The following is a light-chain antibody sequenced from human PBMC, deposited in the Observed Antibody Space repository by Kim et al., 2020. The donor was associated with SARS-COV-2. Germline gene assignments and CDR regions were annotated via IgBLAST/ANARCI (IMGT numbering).Light chain of an antibody. Sequence: GQWVTISCSGSRSNIGSYTVDWYQQLPGTAPKLLIFFNIQRPSGVPDRFSGSNFGTSASLAISGLQSEDEADYYCAAWDDSLTGWVFGGGTQLTVL. CDR2: FNI. CDR3: AAWDDSLTGWV. CDR1: RSNIGSYT. V-gene: IGLV1-44*01. J-gene: IGLJ3*02.